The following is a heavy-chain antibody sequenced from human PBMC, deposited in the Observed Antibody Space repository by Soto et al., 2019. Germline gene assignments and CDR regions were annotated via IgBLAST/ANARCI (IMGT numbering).Heavy chain of an antibody. CDR1: GYSFTSYW. D-gene: IGHD2-15*01. CDR3: ARNDLCSGGSCPSEYYYVDV. Sequence: GESLKISCKGSGYSFTSYWISWVRQMPGKGLEWMGRIDPSDSYTNYSPSFQGHVTISADKSISTAYLQWSSLKASDTAMYYCARNDLCSGGSCPSEYYYVDVWGKGTTVTVSS. V-gene: IGHV5-10-1*01. CDR2: IDPSDSYT. J-gene: IGHJ6*03.